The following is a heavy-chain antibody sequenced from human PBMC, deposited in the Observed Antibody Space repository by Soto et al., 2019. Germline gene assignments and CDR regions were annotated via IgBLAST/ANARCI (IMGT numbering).Heavy chain of an antibody. CDR3: ARHGSSYDFWSGYYSTPNYLNWFDP. D-gene: IGHD3-3*01. CDR2: IYYSGST. J-gene: IGHJ5*02. V-gene: IGHV4-59*08. Sequence: SETLSLTCSVSGAYISSYYWSWIRQPPGKGLEWIGYIYYSGSTNYNPSLKSRVTISVDTSKNQFSLKLSSVTAADTAVYYCARHGSSYDFWSGYYSTPNYLNWFDPWGQGTLVTVSS. CDR1: GAYISSYY.